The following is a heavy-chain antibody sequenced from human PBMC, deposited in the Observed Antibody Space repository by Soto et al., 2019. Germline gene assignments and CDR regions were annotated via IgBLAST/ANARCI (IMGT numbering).Heavy chain of an antibody. Sequence: QVQLVQSGAEVKKPGSSVKVSCKASGGTFSSYAISWVRQAPGQGLEWMGGIIPIFGTANYAQKFQGRVTITADESTSTAYMELSSLRSEDTAVYYCARELRYSSSSVGAYYYYGMDVWGQGTTVTVSS. CDR2: IIPIFGTA. J-gene: IGHJ6*02. CDR3: ARELRYSSSSVGAYYYYGMDV. D-gene: IGHD6-6*01. V-gene: IGHV1-69*01. CDR1: GGTFSSYA.